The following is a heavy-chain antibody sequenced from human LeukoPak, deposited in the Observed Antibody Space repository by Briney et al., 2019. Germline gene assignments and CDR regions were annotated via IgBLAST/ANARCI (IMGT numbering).Heavy chain of an antibody. J-gene: IGHJ4*02. CDR2: IKSGSTII. CDR3: ARVHNTVH. D-gene: IGHD4-11*01. Sequence: GGALRLSCAASGFTLSDYYVNWLRQVPGKGLEWTSYIKSGSTIIYYADSVKGRFTISRDNANNSVHLQMTSLRDDDTAVYYCARVHNTVHWGQGVQVTVSS. V-gene: IGHV3-11*04. CDR1: GFTLSDYY.